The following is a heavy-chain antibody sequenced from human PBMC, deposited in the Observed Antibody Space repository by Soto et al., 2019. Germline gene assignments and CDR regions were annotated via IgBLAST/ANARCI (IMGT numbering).Heavy chain of an antibody. CDR2: ISYDGSNK. J-gene: IGHJ6*02. V-gene: IGHV3-30-3*01. CDR3: ARGSGGYSYYGVDV. Sequence: QVQLVESGGGVVQPGRSLRLSCAASGFIFSGYAMHWVRQAPGKGLEWVALISYDGSNKYYADSVKGRFTISRDSSKNTMYLQMNSLRAEDTAVFYCARGSGGYSYYGVDVWGQWTTVTVSS. D-gene: IGHD3-16*01. CDR1: GFIFSGYA.